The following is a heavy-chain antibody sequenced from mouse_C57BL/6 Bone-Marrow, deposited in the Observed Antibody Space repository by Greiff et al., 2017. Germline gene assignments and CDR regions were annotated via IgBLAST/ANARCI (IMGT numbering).Heavy chain of an antibody. CDR3: ARQLPDY. Sequence: QVQLQQPGAELVKPGASVKLSCKASGYTFTSYWMQWVKQRPGQGLEWIGEIDPSDSYTNYNQKFKGKATLTVDTSSSTAYMQLSSLTSEESAVYYCARQLPDYWGQGTTLTVSS. V-gene: IGHV1-50*01. CDR1: GYTFTSYW. CDR2: IDPSDSYT. D-gene: IGHD3-1*01. J-gene: IGHJ2*01.